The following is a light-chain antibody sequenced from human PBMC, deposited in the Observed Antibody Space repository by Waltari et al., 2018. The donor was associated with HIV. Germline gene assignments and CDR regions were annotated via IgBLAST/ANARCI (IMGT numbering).Light chain of an antibody. J-gene: IGKJ1*01. CDR1: QRVLYSSNNKNY. Sequence: DIVITQSPDSLAGSLGERTTINCGCSQRVLYSSNNKNYLAWYQQKPGQPPKLLIYWEYSREYRVRDLLVGSGSGTDFTITISSLQAEDVAVYFCQQYYSSPKTFDQGPKVDI. CDR2: WEY. V-gene: IGKV4-1*01. CDR3: QQYYSSPKT.